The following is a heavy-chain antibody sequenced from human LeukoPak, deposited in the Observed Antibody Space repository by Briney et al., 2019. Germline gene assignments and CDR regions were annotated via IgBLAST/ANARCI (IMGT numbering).Heavy chain of an antibody. D-gene: IGHD3-3*01. V-gene: IGHV3-7*03. CDR3: ARVDYDFWSGYYLDY. J-gene: IGHJ4*02. CDR1: GFTFSSYW. CDR2: IKQDGSEK. Sequence: GGSLRLSCAASGFTFSSYWMSWVRQAPGKGLEWVANIKQDGSEKYYVDSVKGRFTISRDNAKNSLYLQMNSLRAEDTAVYYCARVDYDFWSGYYLDYWGQGTLVAVSS.